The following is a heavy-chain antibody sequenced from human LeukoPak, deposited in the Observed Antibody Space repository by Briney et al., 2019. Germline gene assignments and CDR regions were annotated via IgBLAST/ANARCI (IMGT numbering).Heavy chain of an antibody. V-gene: IGHV3-30*03. J-gene: IGHJ4*02. CDR1: GFTFSSYG. CDR2: ISYDGSNK. Sequence: PGGSLRLSCAASGFTFSSYGMSWVRQAPGKGLEWVAVISYDGSNKYYADSVKGRFTISRDNSKNTLYLQMNSLRAEDTAVYYCAREPQNHYDSSGYPIGGFDYWGQGTLVTVSS. D-gene: IGHD3-22*01. CDR3: AREPQNHYDSSGYPIGGFDY.